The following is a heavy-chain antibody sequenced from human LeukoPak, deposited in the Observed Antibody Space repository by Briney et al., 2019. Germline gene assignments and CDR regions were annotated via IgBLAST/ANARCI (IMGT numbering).Heavy chain of an antibody. J-gene: IGHJ6*02. Sequence: ASVKVSCKASGGTFSSYAISWVRQAPGQGLEWMGGIIPIFGTANYAQKFQGRVTITADESTSTAYMELSSLRSEDTAVYYCAIPDSTYYYYYGMDVWGQGTTVTVSS. D-gene: IGHD1-14*01. CDR1: GGTFSSYA. V-gene: IGHV1-69*13. CDR3: AIPDSTYYYYYGMDV. CDR2: IIPIFGTA.